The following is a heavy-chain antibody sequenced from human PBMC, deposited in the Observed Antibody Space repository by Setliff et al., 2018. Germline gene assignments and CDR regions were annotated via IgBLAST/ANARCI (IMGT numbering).Heavy chain of an antibody. CDR3: ARLSWNGLRYYGLDV. V-gene: IGHV4-4*07. J-gene: IGHJ6*02. CDR1: GGSIINSYY. D-gene: IGHD3-3*01. Sequence: SETLSLTCTVSGGSIINSYYWSWIRQPAGKGLEWIGRISTSGNTNYNPSLKSRVTVSLDTSNNQFVLNLKAVTAADTAVYYCARLSWNGLRYYGLDVWGQGTTVTVSS. CDR2: ISTSGNT.